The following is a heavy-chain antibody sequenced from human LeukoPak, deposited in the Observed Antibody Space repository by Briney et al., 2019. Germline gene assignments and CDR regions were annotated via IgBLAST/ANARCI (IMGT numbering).Heavy chain of an antibody. CDR2: IYNSGST. Sequence: SETLSLTCTVSGDSIGSGGYYWIWIRQHPGKGLEWIRHIYNSGSTYYNPSLASRVTISPDTSKNQFSLNLRSVTAADTAVYYCARDKATTIRGVVTQDTFDIWGQGTMVTVSS. V-gene: IGHV4-31*03. J-gene: IGHJ3*02. D-gene: IGHD3-10*01. CDR3: ARDKATTIRGVVTQDTFDI. CDR1: GDSIGSGGYY.